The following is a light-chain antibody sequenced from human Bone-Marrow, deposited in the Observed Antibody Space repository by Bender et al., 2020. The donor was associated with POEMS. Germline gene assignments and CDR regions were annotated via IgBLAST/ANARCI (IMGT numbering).Light chain of an antibody. Sequence: QSVLTQPASVSGSPEQTITISCAGTSSDIGSNNYVSWYQHHPSKAPKLIIYEVAKRPSGVSNRFSGSKSDNTASLTISGLQAEDEADYYCSSYTTSSTWVFGGGTKLTVL. V-gene: IGLV2-14*01. J-gene: IGLJ3*02. CDR3: SSYTTSSTWV. CDR1: SSDIGSNNY. CDR2: EVA.